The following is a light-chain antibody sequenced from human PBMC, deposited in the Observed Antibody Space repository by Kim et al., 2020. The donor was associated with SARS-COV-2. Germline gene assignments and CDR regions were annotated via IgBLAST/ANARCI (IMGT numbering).Light chain of an antibody. CDR2: GAS. V-gene: IGKV1-33*01. CDR1: HDISNY. J-gene: IGKJ3*01. CDR3: QQYDDLPFA. Sequence: ASVGDRVTITCQASHDISNYLNWYQQKPEKAPKLLISGASNLEAGVPSRCGGSGSGRDFTFTISSLQPDDIATYYCQQYDDLPFAFGPGTKVDIK.